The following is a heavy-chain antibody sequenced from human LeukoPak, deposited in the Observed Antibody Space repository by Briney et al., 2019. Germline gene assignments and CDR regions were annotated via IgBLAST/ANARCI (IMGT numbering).Heavy chain of an antibody. D-gene: IGHD4-11*01. V-gene: IGHV4-39*01. J-gene: IGHJ3*02. CDR3: GVWDYSNYGDAFDI. Sequence: SETLSLTCTVSGGSISSSSYYWGWIRQPPGKGLEWIGSIYYSGSTYYNPSLKSRVTISVDTSKNQFSLKLSSVTAADTAVYYCGVWDYSNYGDAFDIWGQGTMVTVSS. CDR2: IYYSGST. CDR1: GGSISSSSYY.